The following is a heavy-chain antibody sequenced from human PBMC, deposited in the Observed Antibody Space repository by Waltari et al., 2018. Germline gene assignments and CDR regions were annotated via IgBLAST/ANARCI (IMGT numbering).Heavy chain of an antibody. CDR2: IYYRGST. D-gene: IGHD6-13*01. V-gene: IGHV4-59*01. Sequence: QVQLQESGPGLVKPSETLSLTCTVSGGSISSYYWSWIRQPPGKGLEWIGYIYYRGSTNYNPSLKSRVTISVDTSKNQFSLKLSSVTAADTAVYYCARDLGSSLGLEYGMDVWGQGTTVTVSS. CDR1: GGSISSYY. J-gene: IGHJ6*02. CDR3: ARDLGSSLGLEYGMDV.